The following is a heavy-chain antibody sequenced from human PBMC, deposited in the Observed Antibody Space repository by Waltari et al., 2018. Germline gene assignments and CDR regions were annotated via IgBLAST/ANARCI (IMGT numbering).Heavy chain of an antibody. V-gene: IGHV3-53*02. CDR1: GFSVTRNY. CDR3: ARAVGILDGMDV. D-gene: IGHD2-21*01. Sequence: EVQLVETGGGLIQPGGSLRLSCAASGFSVTRNYMSWGRQAPGKGRELVSRIYSGGSRISTYYADSVKGRFTISRDNSKNTLYLQMNSLRAEDTAVYFCARAVGILDGMDVWGQGTTVTVSS. CDR2: IYSGGSRIST. J-gene: IGHJ6*02.